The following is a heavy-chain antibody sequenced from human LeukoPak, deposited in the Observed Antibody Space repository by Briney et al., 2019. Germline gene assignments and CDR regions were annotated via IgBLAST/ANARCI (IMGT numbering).Heavy chain of an antibody. Sequence: ASVKVSCKVSGYTLTELSMHWVRQAPGKGLEWMGGFDPEDGETIYAQKFQGRVTMTEDTSTDTAYVELSSLRSEDTAVYYCATYGSGSPLYGMDAWGQGTTVTVSS. V-gene: IGHV1-24*01. CDR2: FDPEDGET. CDR1: GYTLTELS. D-gene: IGHD3-10*01. CDR3: ATYGSGSPLYGMDA. J-gene: IGHJ6*02.